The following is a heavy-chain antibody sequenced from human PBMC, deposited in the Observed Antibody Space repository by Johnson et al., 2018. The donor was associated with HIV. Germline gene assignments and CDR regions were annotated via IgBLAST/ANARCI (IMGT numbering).Heavy chain of an antibody. Sequence: VQLVESGGGVVHPGGSLRLSCAASGFTFDDYAMHWVRQAPGKGLECVSGISWNSGSIGYADSVKGRFTISRDNAKNSLYLQMNSLRAEDTALYYCANEAVDSGAFDIWGQGTMVTVSS. D-gene: IGHD6-19*01. V-gene: IGHV3-9*01. J-gene: IGHJ3*02. CDR2: ISWNSGSI. CDR3: ANEAVDSGAFDI. CDR1: GFTFDDYA.